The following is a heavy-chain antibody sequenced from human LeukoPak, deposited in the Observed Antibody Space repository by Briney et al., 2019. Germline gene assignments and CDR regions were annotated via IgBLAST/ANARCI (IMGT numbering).Heavy chain of an antibody. CDR3: AKDFHTVTTFDY. J-gene: IGHJ4*02. Sequence: PGRSLRLSCAASGFTFNSFGMHWVRQAPGKGLEWVAVISFDGSNKYFADSVKGRFSISRDNPKNTLDLQMNSLRAEDTAVYYCAKDFHTVTTFDYWGQGTLVTVSS. CDR2: ISFDGSNK. D-gene: IGHD4-11*01. CDR1: GFTFNSFG. V-gene: IGHV3-30*18.